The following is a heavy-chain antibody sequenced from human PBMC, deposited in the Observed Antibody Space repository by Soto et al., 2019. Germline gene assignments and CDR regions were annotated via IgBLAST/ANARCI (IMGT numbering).Heavy chain of an antibody. CDR3: ARDITAGATIRYFDN. J-gene: IGHJ4*02. CDR1: GSTFNNYG. CDR2: IIPIFGTT. V-gene: IGHV1-69*06. D-gene: IGHD5-12*01. Sequence: QVQVVQSGAEVKKPGSSVKVSCKASGSTFNNYGISWVRQAPEQGLEWMGGIIPIFGTTSYAQKFQGRVTITADKSTSTAYMELSSLRSEDTAMYYCARDITAGATIRYFDNWGQGTLVTVSS.